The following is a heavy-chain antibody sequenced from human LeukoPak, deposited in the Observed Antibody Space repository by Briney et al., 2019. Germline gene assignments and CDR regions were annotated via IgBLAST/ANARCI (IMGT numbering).Heavy chain of an antibody. CDR3: ARGRDDSSGYYYDPFDY. D-gene: IGHD3-22*01. CDR2: IIPIFGTA. CDR1: GGTFISYA. Sequence: SVKVSCKASGGTFISYAISWVRQAPGQGLEWMGGIIPIFGTANYAQKFQGRVTITADESTSTAYMELSSLRSEDTAVYYCARGRDDSSGYYYDPFDYWGQGTLVTVSS. J-gene: IGHJ4*02. V-gene: IGHV1-69*13.